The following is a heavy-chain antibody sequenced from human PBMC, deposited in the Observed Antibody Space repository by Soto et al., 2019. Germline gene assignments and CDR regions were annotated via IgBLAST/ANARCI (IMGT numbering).Heavy chain of an antibody. V-gene: IGHV3-23*01. CDR1: GFTFSNFA. CDR2: ITGSTGTT. CDR3: AKVTSSSPYYMDV. J-gene: IGHJ6*03. Sequence: PGGSLRLSCAASGFTFSNFAMSWVRHAPGKGLEWVSEITGSTGTTYYADSVRGRFIISRDNSQNTLHLQMNSLRPEDTAVYYCAKVTSSSPYYMDVWGKGTTVTVSS. D-gene: IGHD2-2*01.